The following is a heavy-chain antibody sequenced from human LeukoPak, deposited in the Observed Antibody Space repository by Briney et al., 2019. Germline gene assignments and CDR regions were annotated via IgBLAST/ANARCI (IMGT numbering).Heavy chain of an antibody. Sequence: GESLKISCSGSGXSFTSYWIGWVRQMPGKGLEWMAIVYPSDSSTKYNPSFQGQVTISADNSISTVYLQWSSLKASDTAMYYCARHSGDYWGQGTLVTVSS. CDR1: GXSFTSYW. CDR2: VYPSDSST. CDR3: ARHSGDY. V-gene: IGHV5-51*01. J-gene: IGHJ4*02.